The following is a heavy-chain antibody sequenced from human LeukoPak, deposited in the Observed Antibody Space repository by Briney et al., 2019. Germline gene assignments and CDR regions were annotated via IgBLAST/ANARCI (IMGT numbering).Heavy chain of an antibody. V-gene: IGHV1-18*01. D-gene: IGHD3-3*01. CDR2: ISAYNGNT. J-gene: IGHJ6*03. Sequence: ASVKVSCKASGYTFTSYGISWVRQAPGQGLEWMGWISAYNGNTNYAQKLQGRVTMTTDTSTSTAYMELRSLRSDDTAVYYCARDRYYDFWSGYSDYYYMDVWGKGTTVTVSS. CDR1: GYTFTSYG. CDR3: ARDRYYDFWSGYSDYYYMDV.